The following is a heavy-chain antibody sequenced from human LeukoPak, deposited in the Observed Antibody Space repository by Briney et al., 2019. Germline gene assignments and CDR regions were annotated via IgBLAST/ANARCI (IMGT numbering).Heavy chain of an antibody. CDR2: INPSGGST. Sequence: ASVKVSCKASGYTFTSYYMHWVRQAPGQGLEWMGIINPSGGSTSYAQKFQGRVTMTRDTSTSTVYMELSSLRSEDTAVYYCSGGSGDYYMDVWGKGTTVTVSS. D-gene: IGHD2-15*01. CDR1: GYTFTSYY. J-gene: IGHJ6*03. CDR3: SGGSGDYYMDV. V-gene: IGHV1-46*01.